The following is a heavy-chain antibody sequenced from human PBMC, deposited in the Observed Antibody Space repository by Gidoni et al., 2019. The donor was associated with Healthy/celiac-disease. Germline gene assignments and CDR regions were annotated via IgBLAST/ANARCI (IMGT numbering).Heavy chain of an antibody. CDR2: IIPIFGTA. J-gene: IGHJ6*02. Sequence: QVQLVQSGAEVKKPGSSVKVSCKASGGTFSSYAISWVRQAPGQGLEWMGGIIPIFGTANYAQKFQGRVTITADESTSTAYMELSSLRSEDTAVYYCARETPIVVVPAAIGSYYYGMDVWGQGTTVTVSS. D-gene: IGHD2-2*01. CDR3: ARETPIVVVPAAIGSYYYGMDV. V-gene: IGHV1-69*01. CDR1: GGTFSSYA.